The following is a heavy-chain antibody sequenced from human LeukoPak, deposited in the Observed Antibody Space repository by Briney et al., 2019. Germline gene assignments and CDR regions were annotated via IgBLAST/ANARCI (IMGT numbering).Heavy chain of an antibody. J-gene: IGHJ6*02. D-gene: IGHD6-13*01. CDR2: ISSSSSYI. CDR3: ARCGYSSSWYFFVYYYGMDV. V-gene: IGHV3-21*01. CDR1: GFTFSSYS. Sequence: GGTLRLSCAASGFTFSSYSMNWVRQAPGKGLEWVSSISSSSSYIYYADSVKGRFTISRDNAKNSLYLQMNSLRAEDTAVYYCARCGYSSSWYFFVYYYGMDVWGQGTTVTVSS.